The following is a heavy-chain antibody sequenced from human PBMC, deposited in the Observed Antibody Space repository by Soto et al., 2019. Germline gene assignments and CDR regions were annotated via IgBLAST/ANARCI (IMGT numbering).Heavy chain of an antibody. Sequence: QVQLVESGGGVVQPGRSLRLSCAASGFTFSSYAMHWVRQAPGKGLEWVAVISYDGSNKYYADSVKGRFTISRDNSKNTLYLQMNSLRAEDTAVYYCAGSYYYYCGMDVWGQGTTVTVSS. CDR1: GFTFSSYA. CDR2: ISYDGSNK. CDR3: AGSYYYYCGMDV. V-gene: IGHV3-30-3*01. D-gene: IGHD6-6*01. J-gene: IGHJ6*02.